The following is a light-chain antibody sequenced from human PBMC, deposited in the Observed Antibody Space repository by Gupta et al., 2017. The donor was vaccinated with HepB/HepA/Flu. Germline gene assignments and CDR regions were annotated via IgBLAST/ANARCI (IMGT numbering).Light chain of an antibody. J-gene: IGKJ5*01. CDR1: QTFSGY. Sequence: IVLTQSPDTLSFSPGARATLSCRASQTFSGYLAWYQQKADQAPRLLIYDTAKRAAGIPARISGSGSGTDFTLTISRLEPEDVAIYYCKQGDHGPTFGQGTRLEMK. CDR3: KQGDHGPT. V-gene: IGKV3-11*01. CDR2: DTA.